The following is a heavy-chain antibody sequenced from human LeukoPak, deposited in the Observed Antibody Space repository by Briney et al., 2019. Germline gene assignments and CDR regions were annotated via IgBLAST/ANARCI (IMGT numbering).Heavy chain of an antibody. CDR2: IIPIFGTA. Sequence: ASVKVSCKSSGGTFSSYANSWVRQAPGQGLEWMGVIIPIFGTANYAQKFQGRVTITTDESTSTAYMELSSLRSEDTAVYYCARDYDSSGYYYPWGQGTLVTVSS. CDR3: ARDYDSSGYYYP. V-gene: IGHV1-69*05. J-gene: IGHJ5*02. CDR1: GGTFSSYA. D-gene: IGHD3-22*01.